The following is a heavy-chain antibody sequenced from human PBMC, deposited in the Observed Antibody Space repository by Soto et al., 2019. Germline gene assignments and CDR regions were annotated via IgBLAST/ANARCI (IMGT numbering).Heavy chain of an antibody. V-gene: IGHV3-72*01. D-gene: IGHD1-26*01. Sequence: PGGSLRLSCAASGFTFSDHYIDWVRQAPGKGLEWVGRTRNKAHSYTTEYAASVKGRFTISRDNSKNSVYLQMNSLRTEDTAVYYCVRVQSGTYTFDYWGQGTLVTVSS. J-gene: IGHJ4*02. CDR2: TRNKAHSYTT. CDR1: GFTFSDHY. CDR3: VRVQSGTYTFDY.